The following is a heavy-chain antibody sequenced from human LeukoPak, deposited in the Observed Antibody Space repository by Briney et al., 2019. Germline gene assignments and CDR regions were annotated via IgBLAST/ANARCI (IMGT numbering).Heavy chain of an antibody. D-gene: IGHD3-10*01. CDR3: ARGPISGFDY. J-gene: IGHJ4*02. CDR2: IKQDGSEK. CDR1: GFTFSSYW. Sequence: GGSLRLSCAASGFTFSSYWISWVRQAPGKGLEWVANIKQDGSEKYYVDSVKGRFTISRDNAKNSLYLQMNSLRAEDTAVYYCARGPISGFDYWGQGTLVTVSS. V-gene: IGHV3-7*01.